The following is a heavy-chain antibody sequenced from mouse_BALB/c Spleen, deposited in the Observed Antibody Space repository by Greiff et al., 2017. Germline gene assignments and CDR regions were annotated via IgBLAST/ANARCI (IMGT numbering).Heavy chain of an antibody. J-gene: IGHJ2*01. Sequence: EVQLVESGGGLVQPGGSRKLSCAASGFTFSSFGMHWVRQAPEKGLEWVAYISSGSSTIYYADTVKGRFTISRDNPKNTLFLQMTSLRSEDTAMYYCARSDYRYALDYWGQGTTLTVSS. CDR3: ARSDYRYALDY. CDR1: GFTFSSFG. D-gene: IGHD2-14*01. V-gene: IGHV5-17*02. CDR2: ISSGSSTI.